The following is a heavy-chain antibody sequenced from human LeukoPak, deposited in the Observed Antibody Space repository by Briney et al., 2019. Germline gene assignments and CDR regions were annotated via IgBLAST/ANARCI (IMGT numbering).Heavy chain of an antibody. CDR1: GFTFRDYS. CDR2: IRPKDSGGTT. Sequence: GGSLRLSCTASGFTFRDYSLSWFRQAPGKGLEWVGFIRPKDSGGTTHYAASVQGRFTISRDDSKSIAYLQMNSLKTEDTAVYLCTRRKYLDYWGQGTLVTVSS. CDR3: TRRKYLDY. V-gene: IGHV3-49*03. J-gene: IGHJ4*02.